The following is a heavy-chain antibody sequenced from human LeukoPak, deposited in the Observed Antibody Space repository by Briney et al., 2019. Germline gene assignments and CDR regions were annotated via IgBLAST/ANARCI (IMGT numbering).Heavy chain of an antibody. V-gene: IGHV3-48*01. J-gene: IGHJ4*02. CDR3: ARGHSKLGNDFDY. Sequence: PGGSLRLSCAASGFTFSSYSMNWVRQAPGKGLEWVSYISSSSSTIYYADSVKGRFTISRDNAKNSLYLQMNSLRAEDTAVYYCARGHSKLGNDFDYWGQGTLVTVSS. D-gene: IGHD7-27*01. CDR2: ISSSSSTI. CDR1: GFTFSSYS.